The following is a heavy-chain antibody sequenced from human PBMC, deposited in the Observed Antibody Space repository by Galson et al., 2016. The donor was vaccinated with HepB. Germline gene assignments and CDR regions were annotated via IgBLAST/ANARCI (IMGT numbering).Heavy chain of an antibody. D-gene: IGHD3-10*01. CDR2: VYYRYEWHT. CDR1: GDSVSNNIDG. V-gene: IGHV6-1*01. J-gene: IGHJ1*01. Sequence: CDISGDSVSNNIDGWNWFRQSQSRGLEWLRRVYYRYEWHTDYEPSVQSRLTINADTSKNLFSLQLNSVTPEDPAVYYCVKSSLQGRGFVSWGQGTLVTVSS. CDR3: VKSSLQGRGFVS.